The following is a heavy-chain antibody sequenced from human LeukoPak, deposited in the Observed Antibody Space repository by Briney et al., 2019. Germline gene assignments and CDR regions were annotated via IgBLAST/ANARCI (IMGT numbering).Heavy chain of an antibody. CDR2: IYYSGST. J-gene: IGHJ4*02. CDR1: GGSISSYY. CDR3: ARAGYCSSTSCHAGDYYDSSGWYYFDY. Sequence: ETLSLTCTVSGGSISSYYWSWIRQPPGKGLEWIGYIYYSGSTNYNPSLKSRVTISVDTSKNQFSLKLSSVTAADTAVYYCARAGYCSSTSCHAGDYYDSSGWYYFDYWGQGTLVTVSS. D-gene: IGHD2-2*01. V-gene: IGHV4-59*12.